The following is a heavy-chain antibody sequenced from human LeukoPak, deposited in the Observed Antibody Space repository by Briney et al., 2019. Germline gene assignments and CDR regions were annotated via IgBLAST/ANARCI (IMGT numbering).Heavy chain of an antibody. D-gene: IGHD5-12*01. CDR2: ISWDGGST. CDR3: AKEGGSGLGATTPYYYYYMDV. Sequence: GGSLRLSCAASGFTFDDYTMHWVRQAPGKGLEWVSLISWDGGSTYYADSVKGRFTISRDNSKNSLYLQMSSLRTEDTALYYCAKEGGSGLGATTPYYYYYMDVWGKGTTVTVSS. J-gene: IGHJ6*03. V-gene: IGHV3-43*01. CDR1: GFTFDDYT.